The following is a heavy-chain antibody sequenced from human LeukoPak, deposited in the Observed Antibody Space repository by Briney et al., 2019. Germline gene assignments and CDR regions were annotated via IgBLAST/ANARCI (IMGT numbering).Heavy chain of an antibody. CDR2: IHTSGST. J-gene: IGHJ3*02. CDR1: GGSISSSSYY. D-gene: IGHD3-22*01. Sequence: SETLSLTCTVSGGSISSSSYYWGWIRQPPGKGLEWIGRIHTSGSTNYNPSLKSRVTISVDTSKNQFSLKLSSVTAADTAVYYCARRLGYDSSGYYYPTDAFDIWGQGTMVTVSS. V-gene: IGHV4-39*07. CDR3: ARRLGYDSSGYYYPTDAFDI.